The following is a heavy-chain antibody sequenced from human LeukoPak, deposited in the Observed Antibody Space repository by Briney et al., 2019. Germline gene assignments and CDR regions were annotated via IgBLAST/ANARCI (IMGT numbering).Heavy chain of an antibody. V-gene: IGHV3-53*01. Sequence: PGGSLRLSCAASGFTVSSNYMSWVRQAPGKGLGWVSVMYSGGSTFHADSVKGRFTISRDNSKNTLYLQMNSLRAEDTAVYYCARGGSSLYAFDIWGQGTMVTVSS. D-gene: IGHD2-2*01. CDR2: MYSGGST. CDR1: GFTVSSNY. CDR3: ARGGSSLYAFDI. J-gene: IGHJ3*02.